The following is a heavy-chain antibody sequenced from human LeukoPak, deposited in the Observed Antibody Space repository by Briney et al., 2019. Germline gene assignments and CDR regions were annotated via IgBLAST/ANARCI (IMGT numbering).Heavy chain of an antibody. CDR1: GGSISSNNYY. V-gene: IGHV4-39*01. Sequence: SETLSLTCTVSGGSISSNNYYWGWIREPPGKGLEWSGSMFYSENTYYNGSLKSRVTISVDTSKNQFSLKLSSVTAADTAVYYCATSRRVPGVSPGYFDYWGKGTLLTVSS. CDR3: ATSRRVPGVSPGYFDY. J-gene: IGHJ4*02. D-gene: IGHD3-10*01. CDR2: MFYSENT.